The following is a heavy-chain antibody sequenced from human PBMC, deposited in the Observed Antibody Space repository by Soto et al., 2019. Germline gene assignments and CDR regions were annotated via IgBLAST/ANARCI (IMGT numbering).Heavy chain of an antibody. CDR2: IYYSGST. V-gene: IGHV4-31*03. D-gene: IGHD3-10*01. CDR1: GGSISSGGYY. J-gene: IGHJ4*02. CDR3: ARAAETVRGVIKNGLDY. Sequence: QVQLQESGPGLVKPSQTLSLTCTVSGGSISSGGYYWSWIRQHPGKGLEWIGYIYYSGSTYYNPSLKSRVTISVDTSKNQFSLKLSSVTAADTAVYYCARAAETVRGVIKNGLDYWGQGTLVTVSS.